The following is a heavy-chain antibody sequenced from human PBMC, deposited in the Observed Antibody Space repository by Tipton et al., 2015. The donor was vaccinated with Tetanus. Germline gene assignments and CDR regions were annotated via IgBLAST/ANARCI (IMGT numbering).Heavy chain of an antibody. CDR1: GYTFTGYY. D-gene: IGHD3-22*01. V-gene: IGHV1-2*02. CDR2: IDPNSGGT. Sequence: QLVQSGAEVKKPGASVKVSCKASGYTFTGYYIYWVRQAPGQGLEWMGWIDPNSGGTVYAQKFQGRVPMTRDTSISTAYMERRSLRSDDTAVYYCARDRGDYIYYGMDVWGPGTTVTVS. CDR3: ARDRGDYIYYGMDV. J-gene: IGHJ6*02.